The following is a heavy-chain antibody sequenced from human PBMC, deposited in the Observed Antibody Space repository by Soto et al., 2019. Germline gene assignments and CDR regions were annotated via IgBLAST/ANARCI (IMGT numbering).Heavy chain of an antibody. CDR3: ARAVWFGELLPSETEYYYYGMDV. Sequence: ASVKVSCKASGGTFSSYAISWVRQAPGQGLEWMGGIIPIFGTANYAQKFQGRVTITADKSTSTAYMELSSLRSEDTAVYYCARAVWFGELLPSETEYYYYGMDVWGQGTTVTVPS. J-gene: IGHJ6*02. V-gene: IGHV1-69*06. CDR2: IIPIFGTA. D-gene: IGHD3-10*01. CDR1: GGTFSSYA.